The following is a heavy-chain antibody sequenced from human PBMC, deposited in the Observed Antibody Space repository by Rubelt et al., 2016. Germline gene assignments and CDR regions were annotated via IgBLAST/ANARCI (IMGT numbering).Heavy chain of an antibody. D-gene: IGHD6-6*01. Sequence: QVQLVQSGSELKDPGASVTVSCKASGYSFSSYAMHWVRQAPGQGLEWMGWINTNTGNPTYAKGFQGRFVFSLDTSVSTAYLQITSLKAEDTAVYYCARDAEYSSSHDFDYWGQGTLVTVSS. V-gene: IGHV7-4-1*02. CDR2: INTNTGNP. CDR1: GYSFSSYA. CDR3: ARDAEYSSSHDFDY. J-gene: IGHJ4*02.